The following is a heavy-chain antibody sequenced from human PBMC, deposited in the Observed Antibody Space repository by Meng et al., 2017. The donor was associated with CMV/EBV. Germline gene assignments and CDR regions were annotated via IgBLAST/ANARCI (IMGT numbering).Heavy chain of an antibody. CDR3: AKGKGGCSSTSCYTACDY. CDR2: ISSSSSYI. Sequence: GGSLRLSCAASGFTFSSYSMNWVRQAPGKGLEWVSSISSSSSYIYYADSVKGRFTISRDNSKNTLYLQMNSLRAEDTAVYYCAKGKGGCSSTSCYTACDYWGQGTLVTVSS. J-gene: IGHJ4*02. D-gene: IGHD2-2*02. CDR1: GFTFSSYS. V-gene: IGHV3-21*04.